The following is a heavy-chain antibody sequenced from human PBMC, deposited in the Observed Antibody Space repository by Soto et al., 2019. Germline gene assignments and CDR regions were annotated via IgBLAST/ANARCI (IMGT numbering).Heavy chain of an antibody. CDR2: VHYTGAT. J-gene: IGHJ3*02. CDR3: ASHQHCTSSCYGACDI. V-gene: IGHV4-59*08. D-gene: IGHD2-2*01. Sequence: QVQVQESGPGLVKPSETLSLTCNVSGGSISNYYWSWIRQPPGKGLEWIGYVHYTGATNYNPPFKTRITISLDTSNTQFSLQLTSVTASDTAVYYCASHQHCTSSCYGACDIWGQGTMVTVSS. CDR1: GGSISNYY.